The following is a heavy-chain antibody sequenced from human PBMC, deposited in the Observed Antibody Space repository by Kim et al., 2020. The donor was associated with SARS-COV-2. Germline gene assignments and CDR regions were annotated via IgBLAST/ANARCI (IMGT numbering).Heavy chain of an antibody. J-gene: IGHJ4*02. V-gene: IGHV3-9*01. Sequence: YGDSVKGRFTISRDNAKNSLYLQMNSLRAEDTALYYCTKGKADSRTNPFDSWGQGTLVTVSS. D-gene: IGHD3-22*01. CDR3: TKGKADSRTNPFDS.